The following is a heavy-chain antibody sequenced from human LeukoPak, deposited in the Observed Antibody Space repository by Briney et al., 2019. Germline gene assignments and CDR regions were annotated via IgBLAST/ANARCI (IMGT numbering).Heavy chain of an antibody. CDR1: GYSFTSYW. D-gene: IGHD3-10*01. CDR3: ARHRAMVRPLWYAFDI. CDR2: IYPGDSDT. Sequence: GESLKISCKGSGYSFTSYWIGWVRQMPGKGLEWMGIIYPGDSDTRYSPSFQGQVTISADKSISTAYLQWSSLKASDTAMYYCARHRAMVRPLWYAFDIWGQGTMVTASS. V-gene: IGHV5-51*01. J-gene: IGHJ3*02.